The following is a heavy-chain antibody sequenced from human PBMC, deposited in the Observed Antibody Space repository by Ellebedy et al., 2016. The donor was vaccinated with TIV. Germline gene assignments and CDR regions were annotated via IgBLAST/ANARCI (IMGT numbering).Heavy chain of an antibody. CDR3: AVGPGDV. J-gene: IGHJ6*02. Sequence: MPSETLSFTCTVSGDSFSNFYWSWIRQPPGKGLERIGSLYESGSTNYNPSLKSRVTISADTSKNQFSLKLRSVTAADTAVYYCAVGPGDVWGQGTTVIVS. D-gene: IGHD3-16*01. CDR2: LYESGST. V-gene: IGHV4-59*01. CDR1: GDSFSNFY.